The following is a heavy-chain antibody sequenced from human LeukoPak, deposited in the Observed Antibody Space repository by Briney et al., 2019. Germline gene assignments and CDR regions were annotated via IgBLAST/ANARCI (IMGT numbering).Heavy chain of an antibody. Sequence: ASQTLSLTCTVSGGSISSGSYYWSWIRQPAGKGLEWIGRIYTSGSTNYNPSLKSRVTISVDTSKNQFSLKLSSVTAADTAVYYCARGGLKQRGTSPYDYWGQGTLVTVSS. D-gene: IGHD1-14*01. CDR1: GGSISSGSYY. J-gene: IGHJ4*02. V-gene: IGHV4-61*02. CDR3: ARGGLKQRGTSPYDY. CDR2: IYTSGST.